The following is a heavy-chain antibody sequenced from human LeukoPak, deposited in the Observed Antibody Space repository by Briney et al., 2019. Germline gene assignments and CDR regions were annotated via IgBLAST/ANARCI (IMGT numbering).Heavy chain of an antibody. CDR3: ARRATTERGHSYGLDY. J-gene: IGHJ4*02. Sequence: GGSLRLSCAASGFTFSTYAIHWVRQAPGKGLEWVAVISYDGINKYYADSVKGRFTIPRDNAKNSLYLQMNSLRAEDTAVYYCARRATTERGHSYGLDYWGQGTLVTVSS. CDR2: ISYDGINK. V-gene: IGHV3-30*04. D-gene: IGHD5-18*01. CDR1: GFTFSTYA.